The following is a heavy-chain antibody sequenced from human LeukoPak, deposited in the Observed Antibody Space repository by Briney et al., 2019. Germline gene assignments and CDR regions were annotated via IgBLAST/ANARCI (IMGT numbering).Heavy chain of an antibody. CDR3: VRYSASYYYFEY. J-gene: IGHJ4*02. CDR2: IYHTGTT. V-gene: IGHV4-38-2*02. CDR1: GYSISSGYY. Sequence: PSETLPLTCTVSGYSISSGYYWGWIRQAPGKGLEWIGNIYHTGTTYYNPSLKSRVTMSVDTSKHQFSLKLSSVTAADTAVYYCVRYSASYYYFEYWGQGTLVPVSS. D-gene: IGHD6-6*01.